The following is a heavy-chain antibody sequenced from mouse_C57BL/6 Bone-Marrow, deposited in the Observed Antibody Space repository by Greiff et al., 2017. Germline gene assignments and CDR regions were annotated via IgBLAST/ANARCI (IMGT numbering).Heavy chain of an antibody. CDR2: IYPRSGNT. J-gene: IGHJ4*01. D-gene: IGHD2-3*01. CDR3: ARGRWLLNAMDY. Sequence: QVQLQQSGAELARPGASVKLSCKASGYTFTSYGISWVKQRTGQGLEWVGEIYPRSGNTYYNEKFKGKATLTADKSSSTAYMELRSLTSEDSAVYFCARGRWLLNAMDYWGQGTSVTVSS. V-gene: IGHV1-81*01. CDR1: GYTFTSYG.